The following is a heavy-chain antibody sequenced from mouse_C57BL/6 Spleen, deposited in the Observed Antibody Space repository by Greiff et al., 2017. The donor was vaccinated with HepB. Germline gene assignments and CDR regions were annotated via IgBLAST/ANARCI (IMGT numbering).Heavy chain of an antibody. J-gene: IGHJ2*01. V-gene: IGHV5-16*01. D-gene: IGHD4-1*01. CDR3: ARADWDVYFDY. CDR2: INYDGSST. Sequence: EVKVVESEGGLVQPGSSLKLSCTASGFTFSDYYMAWVRQVPEKGLEWVANINYDGSSTYYLDSLKSRFIISRDNAKNILYLQMSSLKSEDTATYYCARADWDVYFDYWGQGTTLTVSS. CDR1: GFTFSDYY.